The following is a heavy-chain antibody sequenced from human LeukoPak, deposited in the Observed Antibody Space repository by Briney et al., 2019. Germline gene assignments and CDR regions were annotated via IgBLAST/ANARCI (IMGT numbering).Heavy chain of an antibody. Sequence: GGSLRLSCAASGFTFSSYAMSWVRQAPGKGLEWVSDISGSGGSTYYADSVKGRFTISRDNSKNTLYPQMNSLRAEDTAVYYCAKGFDGYSYGSGGYWGQGTLVTVSS. CDR1: GFTFSSYA. V-gene: IGHV3-23*01. CDR2: ISGSGGST. CDR3: AKGFDGYSYGSGGY. J-gene: IGHJ4*02. D-gene: IGHD5-18*01.